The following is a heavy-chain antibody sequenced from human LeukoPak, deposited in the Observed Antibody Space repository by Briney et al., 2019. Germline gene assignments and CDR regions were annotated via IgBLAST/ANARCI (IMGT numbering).Heavy chain of an antibody. CDR1: GFTISGAW. V-gene: IGHV3-15*01. J-gene: IGHJ4*02. CDR2: IRSRTDGGTT. CDR3: TTGYSSSWYY. D-gene: IGHD6-13*01. Sequence: GGSLRLSCVASGFTISGAWMSWVRQVPGKGLEWIGHIRSRTDGGTTDYAAPMKGRFTISRDNSKNTLYLQMNSLKTEDTAVYYCTTGYSSSWYYWGQGTLVTVSS.